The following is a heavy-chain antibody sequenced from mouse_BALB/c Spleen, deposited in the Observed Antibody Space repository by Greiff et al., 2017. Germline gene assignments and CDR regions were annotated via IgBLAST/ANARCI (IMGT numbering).Heavy chain of an antibody. CDR1: GFTFSSYT. CDR3: ARLPAY. Sequence: EVQLQESGGGLVQPGGSLKLSCAASGFTFSSYTMSWVRQTPEKRLEWVAYISNGGGSTYYPDTVKGRFTISRDNAKNTLYLQMSSLKSEDTAMYYCARLPAYWGQGTLVTVSA. J-gene: IGHJ3*01. V-gene: IGHV5-12-2*01. CDR2: ISNGGGST.